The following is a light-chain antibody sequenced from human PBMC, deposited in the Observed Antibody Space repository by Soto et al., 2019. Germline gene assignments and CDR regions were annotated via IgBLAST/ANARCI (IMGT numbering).Light chain of an antibody. J-gene: IGKJ1*01. CDR1: QSISSW. Sequence: DIQMTQSPSTLSASVGDRVTITCRASQSISSWLAWYQQKPGKAPKLLIYKASSLESGVRSRFSGSGSGTEFTLTISSLQPDDSATYYCQQYNSYPWTFGQGTKVEIK. V-gene: IGKV1-5*03. CDR3: QQYNSYPWT. CDR2: KAS.